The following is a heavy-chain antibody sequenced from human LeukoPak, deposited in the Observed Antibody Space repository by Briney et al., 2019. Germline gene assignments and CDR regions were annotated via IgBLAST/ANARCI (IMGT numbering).Heavy chain of an antibody. Sequence: SETLSLTCTVSGGSISSSSYYLGWIRQPPGKGLECIGTIYYSGNTYYNPSLKSRVTISVDSSKNQFSLKLTSVTAADTAVYYCARNPLRYCSSTSCYTGNWFDPWGQGTLVTVSS. CDR3: ARNPLRYCSSTSCYTGNWFDP. J-gene: IGHJ5*02. V-gene: IGHV4-39*07. D-gene: IGHD2-2*02. CDR2: IYYSGNT. CDR1: GGSISSSSYY.